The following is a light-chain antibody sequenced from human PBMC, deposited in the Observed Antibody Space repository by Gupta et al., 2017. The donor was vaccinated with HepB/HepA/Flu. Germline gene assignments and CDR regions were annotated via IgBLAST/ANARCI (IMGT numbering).Light chain of an antibody. Sequence: SYELTQPPSVSVSPGQTAHITCSGDKLGEKYACWYQQKSGQSPVLVIYQDRKRPSGIPERFSGSNAGNTATLTISGTQAMDEADYYCQAWDSSTGVVFGGGTKLTVL. CDR3: QAWDSSTGVV. J-gene: IGLJ2*01. CDR1: KLGEKY. CDR2: QDR. V-gene: IGLV3-1*01.